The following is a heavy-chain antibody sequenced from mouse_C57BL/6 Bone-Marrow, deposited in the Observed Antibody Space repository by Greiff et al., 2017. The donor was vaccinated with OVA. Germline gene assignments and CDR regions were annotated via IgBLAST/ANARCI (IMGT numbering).Heavy chain of an antibody. CDR3: ARLGLGLDY. CDR1: GFTFSDYY. V-gene: IGHV5-12*01. Sequence: DVHLVESGGGLVQPGGSLKLSCAASGFTFSDYYMYWVRQTPEKRLEWVAYISNGGGSTYYPDTVKGRFTISRDNAKNTLYLQMSRLKSEDTAMYYCARLGLGLDYWGQGTTLTVSS. CDR2: ISNGGGST. J-gene: IGHJ2*01. D-gene: IGHD4-1*01.